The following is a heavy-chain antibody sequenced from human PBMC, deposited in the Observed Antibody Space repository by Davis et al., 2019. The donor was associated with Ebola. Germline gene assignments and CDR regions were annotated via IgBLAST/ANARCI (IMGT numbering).Heavy chain of an antibody. J-gene: IGHJ6*02. CDR1: GFTFSSYA. Sequence: GESLKISCAASGFTFSSYAMSWVRQAPGKGLEWVSAISGSGGSTYYADSVKGRFTISRDNSKNTLYLQMNSLRAGDTAVYYCARGSLYYYGMDVWGQGTTVTVSS. CDR2: ISGSGGST. CDR3: ARGSLYYYGMDV. V-gene: IGHV3-23*01.